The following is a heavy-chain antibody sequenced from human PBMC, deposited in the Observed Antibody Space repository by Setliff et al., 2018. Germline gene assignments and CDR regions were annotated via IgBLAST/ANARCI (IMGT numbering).Heavy chain of an antibody. CDR1: GYTFTAYY. J-gene: IGHJ4*02. CDR2: INPATGGT. Sequence: ASVKVSCKASGYTFTAYYMHWVRQAPGQGLEWMGWINPATGGTNYAQKYQGRVTMTRDTSIDTFYMELNRLTFDDTAVYYCAREGSYYYFDYWGQGTLVTVSS. CDR3: AREGSYYYFDY. D-gene: IGHD3-10*01. V-gene: IGHV1-2*02.